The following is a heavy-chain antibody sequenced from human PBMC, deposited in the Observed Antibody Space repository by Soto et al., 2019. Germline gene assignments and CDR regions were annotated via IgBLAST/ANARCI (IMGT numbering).Heavy chain of an antibody. V-gene: IGHV1-18*01. CDR3: ARAPQDIAVAAPRGVLYFQH. J-gene: IGHJ1*01. CDR1: GYTFTSYG. D-gene: IGHD6-19*01. Sequence: QVQLVQSGAEVKKPGASVKVSCKASGYTFTSYGISWVRQAPGQGLEWMGWISAYNGNTNYAQKLQGRGTMTTDTSTSTAYMELRSLRSADTAVYYCARAPQDIAVAAPRGVLYFQHWGQGTLFTVSS. CDR2: ISAYNGNT.